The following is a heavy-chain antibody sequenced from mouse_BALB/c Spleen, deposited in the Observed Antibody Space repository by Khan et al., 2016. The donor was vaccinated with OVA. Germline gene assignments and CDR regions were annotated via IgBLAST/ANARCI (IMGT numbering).Heavy chain of an antibody. CDR3: ARKNDSAFDY. Sequence: VQLKESGPELVKPGASVKMSCKASGYYFTGYFMNWVMQSPGKSLEWIGSINPPNGDTLYNQKFPGKATLTVDESSSTAYLQLRSLASEDSAVYYSARKNDSAFDYWCQGTTLTVSS. J-gene: IGHJ2*01. V-gene: IGHV1-20*02. CDR2: INPPNGDT. CDR1: GYYFTGYF.